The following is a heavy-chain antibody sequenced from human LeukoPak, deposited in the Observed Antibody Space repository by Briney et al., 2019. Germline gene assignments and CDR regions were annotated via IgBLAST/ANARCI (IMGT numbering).Heavy chain of an antibody. D-gene: IGHD3-22*01. J-gene: IGHJ4*02. V-gene: IGHV3-20*03. CDR1: GFRFDAYG. CDR3: SRETNDYYDSSGYRIDC. Sequence: PGGSLRLSSAASGFRFDAYGMSWVRHVPGKGLEWVSRINWNGGSTGYADSVKGRFTISRDNAKNSLYVQMNSLRVEDTAFYYCSRETNDYYDSSGYRIDCWGQGTLVSVSS. CDR2: INWNGGST.